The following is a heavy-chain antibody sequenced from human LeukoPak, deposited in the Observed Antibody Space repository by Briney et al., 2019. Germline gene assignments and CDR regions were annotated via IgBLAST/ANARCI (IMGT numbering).Heavy chain of an antibody. V-gene: IGHV3-7*01. CDR1: GFTFSSYW. CDR2: IKQDGSEK. CDR3: ARDKRPWYSSSWYSCYFDY. J-gene: IGHJ4*02. Sequence: GGSLRLSCAASGFTFSSYWMSWVRQAPGKGLEWVANIKQDGSEKYYVDSVKGRFTISRDNAKNSLYLQMNSLRAEDTAVYYCARDKRPWYSSSWYSCYFDYWGQGTLVTVSS. D-gene: IGHD6-13*01.